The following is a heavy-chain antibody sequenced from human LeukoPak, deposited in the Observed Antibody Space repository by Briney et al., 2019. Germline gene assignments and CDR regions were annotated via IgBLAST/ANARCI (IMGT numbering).Heavy chain of an antibody. J-gene: IGHJ4*02. V-gene: IGHV1-46*01. Sequence: ASVKVSCKASGYTFTSYDINWVRQATGQGLEWMGILSSSGGGTTYTQKFQGRVTMTRDMSTSTVYMELSSLTSEDTAVYYCARHSRYQLPYEGGFDYWGQGTLVTVSS. CDR3: ARHSRYQLPYEGGFDY. CDR2: LSSSGGGT. D-gene: IGHD2-2*02. CDR1: GYTFTSYD.